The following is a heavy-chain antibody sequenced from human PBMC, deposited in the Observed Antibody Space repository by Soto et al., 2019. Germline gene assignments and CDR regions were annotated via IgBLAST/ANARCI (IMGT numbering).Heavy chain of an antibody. Sequence: QVRLQQWGAGLLKPSETLPLTCAVYGGSFSDYYWSWIRQPPGKGLEWIGEINHSGSTNYNPSLKSRVTISVDTSKNQFSRKLNSVTAADTAVYYCAREVPSRYFDLWGRGTPVTVSS. CDR3: AREVPSRYFDL. V-gene: IGHV4-34*01. CDR2: INHSGST. CDR1: GGSFSDYY. J-gene: IGHJ2*01. D-gene: IGHD3-10*01.